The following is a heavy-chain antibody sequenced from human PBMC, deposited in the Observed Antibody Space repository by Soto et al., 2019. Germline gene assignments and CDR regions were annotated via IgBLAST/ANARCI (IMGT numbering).Heavy chain of an antibody. V-gene: IGHV3-23*01. J-gene: IGHJ6*02. D-gene: IGHD3-10*01. Sequence: DVQLLESGGGVVQPGGSLRLSCAASGFVFRNLTMNWVRQGPGKGLEYVAIISFNGGVIFDADSVRGRFTISSDNAKNILYLDMTNLRPEDSGVYYCAKIMVQGVLVDALDVWGRGTTVTVS. CDR3: AKIMVQGVLVDALDV. CDR1: GFVFRNLT. CDR2: ISFNGGVI.